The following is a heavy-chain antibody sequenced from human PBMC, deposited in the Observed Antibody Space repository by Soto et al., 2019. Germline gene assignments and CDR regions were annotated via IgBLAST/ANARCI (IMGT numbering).Heavy chain of an antibody. V-gene: IGHV3-30*18. Sequence: QVRLVESGGGVVQPGRSLRLSCAASGFTSSTYGMHWVRQAPGKGLEWVAVISYDGSNKYYADSVKGRLTISRDNSKNTLYLQMNSLRPEDTAVYYCTKEEGPYSSDWVGDFDYWGQGALVTVAS. J-gene: IGHJ4*02. CDR3: TKEEGPYSSDWVGDFDY. D-gene: IGHD6-19*01. CDR2: ISYDGSNK. CDR1: GFTSSTYG.